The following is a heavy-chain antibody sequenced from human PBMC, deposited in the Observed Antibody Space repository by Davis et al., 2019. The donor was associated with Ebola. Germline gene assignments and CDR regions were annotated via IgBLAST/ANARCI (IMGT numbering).Heavy chain of an antibody. CDR3: ARGGVRYFDWLLRTDDAFDI. J-gene: IGHJ3*02. V-gene: IGHV1-8*02. Sequence: AASVKVSCKASGYTFTSYGISWVRQAPGQGLEWMGWMNPNSGNTGYAQKFQGRVTMTRNTSISTAYMELSSLRSEDTAVYYCARGGVRYFDWLLRTDDAFDIWGQGTMVTVSS. CDR2: MNPNSGNT. CDR1: GYTFTSYG. D-gene: IGHD3-9*01.